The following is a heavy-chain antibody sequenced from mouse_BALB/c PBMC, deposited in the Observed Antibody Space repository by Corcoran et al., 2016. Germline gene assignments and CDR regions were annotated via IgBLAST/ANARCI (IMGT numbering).Heavy chain of an antibody. D-gene: IGHD2-12*01. CDR2: INPNNGGT. V-gene: IGHV1-18*01. Sequence: EVLLQQSGPELVKPGASVKIPCKASGYTFTDYNMDWVKQSHGKSLEWIGDINPNNGGTIYNQKFKGKATLTVDKSSSTAYMELRSLTSEDTAVYYCARGNYCYDEWYFDVWGAGTTVTVSS. J-gene: IGHJ1*01. CDR3: ARGNYCYDEWYFDV. CDR1: GYTFTDYN.